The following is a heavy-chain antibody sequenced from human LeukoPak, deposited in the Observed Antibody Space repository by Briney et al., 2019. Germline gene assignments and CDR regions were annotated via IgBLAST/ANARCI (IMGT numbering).Heavy chain of an antibody. CDR1: GFTFSSYG. V-gene: IGHV3-33*01. J-gene: IGHJ4*02. CDR3: ARRAGWYYFDY. CDR2: IWYDGSNK. Sequence: PGGSLRLSCAASGFTFSSYGMHWVRQAPGKGLEWVAVIWYDGSNKYYADSVKGRFTISRDNSKNTLYLQMNSLRAEDTAVYYCARRAGWYYFDYWGQGTLVTVSS.